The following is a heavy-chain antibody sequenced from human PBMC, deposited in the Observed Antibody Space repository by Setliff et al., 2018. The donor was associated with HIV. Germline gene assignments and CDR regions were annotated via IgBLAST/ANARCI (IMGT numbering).Heavy chain of an antibody. Sequence: PSETLSLTCTVSGGSINNYYWSWIRQPPGKGLEWIGYIYYSGSTNYNPSLKSRVTISLDTSKNQFSLKLNSVTAADTAIYYCARQFRYPGIAVAGIDYWGQGTLVTVSS. CDR2: IYYSGST. CDR1: GGSINNYY. J-gene: IGHJ4*02. V-gene: IGHV4-59*08. D-gene: IGHD6-19*01. CDR3: ARQFRYPGIAVAGIDY.